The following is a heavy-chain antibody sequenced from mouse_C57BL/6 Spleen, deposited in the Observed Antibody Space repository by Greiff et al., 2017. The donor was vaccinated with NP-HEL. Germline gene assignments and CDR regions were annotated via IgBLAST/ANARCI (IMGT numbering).Heavy chain of an antibody. J-gene: IGHJ4*01. CDR1: GYTFTSYW. CDR3: ATRGSNPYAMDY. Sequence: QVQLQQPGAELVKPGASVKLSCKASGYTFTSYWMHWVKQRPGQGLEWIGMIHPNSGSTNYNEKFKSKATLTVDKSSSTAYMQFSSLTSEDSAVYYCATRGSNPYAMDYWGQGTSVTVSS. D-gene: IGHD2-5*01. CDR2: IHPNSGST. V-gene: IGHV1-64*01.